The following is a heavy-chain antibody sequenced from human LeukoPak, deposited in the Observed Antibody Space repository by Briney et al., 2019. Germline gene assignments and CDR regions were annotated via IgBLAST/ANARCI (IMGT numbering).Heavy chain of an antibody. V-gene: IGHV3-30*03. CDR1: GFTFSSYG. D-gene: IGHD3-22*01. J-gene: IGHJ3*02. CDR2: ISYDGSNK. CDR3: ARAHYYSDSSGYSSDAFDI. Sequence: GGSLRLSCAASGFTFSSYGIHWVRQAPGKGLEWVAVISYDGSNKYYADSVKGRFTISRDNSKNTLYLQLNSLRAEDTAVYYCARAHYYSDSSGYSSDAFDIWGQGTMVTVSS.